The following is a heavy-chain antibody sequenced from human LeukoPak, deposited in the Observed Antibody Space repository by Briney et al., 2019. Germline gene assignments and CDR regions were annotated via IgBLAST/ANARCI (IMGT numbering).Heavy chain of an antibody. CDR1: GGSTSSYY. D-gene: IGHD6-19*01. J-gene: IGHJ4*02. Sequence: SETLSLTCTVSGGSTSSYYWSWIRQPPGKGLEWIGYIYTSGSTNYNPSLKSRVTISVDTSKNQFSLKLSSVTAADTAVYYCARGKTYSSGWYEFDYWGQGTLVTVSS. CDR3: ARGKTYSSGWYEFDY. V-gene: IGHV4-4*09. CDR2: IYTSGST.